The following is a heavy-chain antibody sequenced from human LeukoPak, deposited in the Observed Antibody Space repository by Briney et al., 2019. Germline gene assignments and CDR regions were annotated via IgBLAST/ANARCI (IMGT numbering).Heavy chain of an antibody. J-gene: IGHJ4*02. V-gene: IGHV3-21*01. CDR3: ARDERRYSSEPPW. CDR1: GFTFSSYS. CDR2: ISSSSSYI. Sequence: GGSLRLSCASSGFTFSSYSMNWVRQAPGKGLEWVSSISSSSSYIYYADSVKGRFTISRDNAKNSLYLQMNSLRAEDTAVYYCARDERRYSSEPPWWGQGTLVTVSS. D-gene: IGHD6-19*01.